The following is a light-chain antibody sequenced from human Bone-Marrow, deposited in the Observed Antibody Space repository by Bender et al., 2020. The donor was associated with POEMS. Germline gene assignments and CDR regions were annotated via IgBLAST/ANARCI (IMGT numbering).Light chain of an antibody. CDR3: CSYVGSSTLL. CDR2: DVT. J-gene: IGLJ2*01. V-gene: IGLV2-23*02. Sequence: QSVLTQPPSASGSPGQTITISCTETSSDVGSYNLVSWYQQYPGKGPKVMIYDVTKRPSGVSDRFSGSKSGNTASLTISGLQAEDEADYYCCSYVGSSTLLFGGGTKLTVL. CDR1: SSDVGSYNL.